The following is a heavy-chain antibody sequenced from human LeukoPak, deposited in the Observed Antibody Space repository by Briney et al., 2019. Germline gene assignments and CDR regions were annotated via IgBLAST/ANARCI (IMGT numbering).Heavy chain of an antibody. CDR3: ATTGYSSRNY. V-gene: IGHV3-23*01. CDR1: GFTFSSYA. Sequence: SGGSLRLSCAASGFTFSSYAMGWVRQAPGKGLEWVSASGSGDTYYADSVKGRFTISRDNSKNTLCLQMNSLRAEDTAVYYCATTGYSSRNYWGQGTLVTVSS. CDR2: SGSGDT. J-gene: IGHJ4*02. D-gene: IGHD6-13*01.